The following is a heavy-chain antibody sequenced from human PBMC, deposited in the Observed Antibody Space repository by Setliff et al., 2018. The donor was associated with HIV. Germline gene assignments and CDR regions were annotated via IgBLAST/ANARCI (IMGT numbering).Heavy chain of an antibody. D-gene: IGHD3-3*01. CDR1: GGSISSSSYY. J-gene: IGHJ3*02. CDR3: ARQSGYTRGWDIFGVVAGSFDI. V-gene: IGHV4-39*01. Sequence: PSETLSLTCTVSGGSISSSSYYWGWIRQPPGKGLEWIGSIFYSGDTYYNPSLKSRVTISVDTSKNQFSLRLNSVTAADTAVYYCARQSGYTRGWDIFGVVAGSFDIWGLGTMVTVSS. CDR2: IFYSGDT.